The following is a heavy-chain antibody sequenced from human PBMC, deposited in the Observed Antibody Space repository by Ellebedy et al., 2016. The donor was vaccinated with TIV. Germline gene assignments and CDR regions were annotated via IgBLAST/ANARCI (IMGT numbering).Heavy chain of an antibody. D-gene: IGHD6-19*01. Sequence: GGSLRLSXVGFGFTFNDSVMHWVRQDPGKGLDWVAGISVDGRAVHYPDSVKGRFTISRDNAQNTVYLQMNSLRLEDTAVYYCVRGWYSSGHCDVFAMWGQGTIVTVSS. CDR2: ISVDGRAV. CDR1: GFTFNDSV. J-gene: IGHJ3*02. CDR3: VRGWYSSGHCDVFAM. V-gene: IGHV3-30*03.